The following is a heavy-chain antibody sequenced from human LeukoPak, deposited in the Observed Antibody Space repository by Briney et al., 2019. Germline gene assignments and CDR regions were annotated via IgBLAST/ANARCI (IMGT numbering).Heavy chain of an antibody. J-gene: IGHJ4*02. CDR1: GFSFSNYW. V-gene: IGHV3-74*03. CDR2: INSDGYST. Sequence: GGSLRLSCAASGFSFSNYWMHWVRQAPGKGLVWVSRINSDGYSTKYADSVKGRFTISRDNGKNTLYLQMNSLRAEDTALYYCARETNYDFWSGYCYWGQGTLVIVSS. D-gene: IGHD3-3*01. CDR3: ARETNYDFWSGYCY.